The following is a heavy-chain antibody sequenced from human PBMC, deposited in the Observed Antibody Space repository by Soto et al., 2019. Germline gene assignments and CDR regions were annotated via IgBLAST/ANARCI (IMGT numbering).Heavy chain of an antibody. V-gene: IGHV3-48*03. CDR3: AAIVVVPAAPMDA. D-gene: IGHD2-2*01. J-gene: IGHJ6*02. CDR1: GFTFSSYD. CDR2: MSSSGSTI. Sequence: QPGGSLRLSCAASGFTFSSYDMNWVRQAPGKGLECVSYMSSSGSTIYYADSVKGRFTVSRDNAKSSLYLQMNSLRAEDTAVYYCAAIVVVPAAPMDAWGQGTTVTVSS.